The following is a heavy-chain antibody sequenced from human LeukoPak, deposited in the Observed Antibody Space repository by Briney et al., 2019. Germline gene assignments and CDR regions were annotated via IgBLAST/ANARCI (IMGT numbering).Heavy chain of an antibody. J-gene: IGHJ5*02. Sequence: SETLSLTCAVYGGSFSGYYWSWIRQPPGKGLEWIGEINHSGSTNYNPSLKSRVTISVDTSKNQFSLKLSSVTAADTAVYYCARGGTTYYYDRSGYYYPWFDPWGQGTLVTVSS. CDR3: ARGGTTYYYDRSGYYYPWFDP. CDR2: INHSGST. V-gene: IGHV4-34*01. D-gene: IGHD3-22*01. CDR1: GGSFSGYY.